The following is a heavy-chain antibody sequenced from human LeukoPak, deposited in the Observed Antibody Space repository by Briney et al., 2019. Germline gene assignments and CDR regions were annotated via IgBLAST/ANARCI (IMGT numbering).Heavy chain of an antibody. V-gene: IGHV4-59*01. Sequence: SETLSLTCTVSGFSISSYYWSWLRQPPGKGLEWIGYIYYSGSTNYNPSLKSRVTISVDTSKNQFSLELSSVTAADTAVYYCASYYNSSGYYPFDYWGQGTLVTVSS. CDR1: GFSISSYY. D-gene: IGHD3-22*01. J-gene: IGHJ4*02. CDR3: ASYYNSSGYYPFDY. CDR2: IYYSGST.